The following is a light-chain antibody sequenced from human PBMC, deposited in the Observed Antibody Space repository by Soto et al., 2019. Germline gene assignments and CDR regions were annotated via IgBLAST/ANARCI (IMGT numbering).Light chain of an antibody. Sequence: EIVLTQSPATLSLSPGERATLSCRASQSVSSYLAWYQQKSGQAPRLLIYDASNRATGIPARFGGSGSGTDFTLTISSLEPEDFAVYYCQQRSSWPRTFGQGTKV. J-gene: IGKJ1*01. V-gene: IGKV3-11*01. CDR3: QQRSSWPRT. CDR2: DAS. CDR1: QSVSSY.